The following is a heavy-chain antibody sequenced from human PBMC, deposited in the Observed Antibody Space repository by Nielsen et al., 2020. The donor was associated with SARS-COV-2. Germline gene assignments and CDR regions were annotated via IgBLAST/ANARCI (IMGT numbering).Heavy chain of an antibody. V-gene: IGHV3-11*03. CDR2: ISSSSSYT. J-gene: IGHJ4*02. D-gene: IGHD3-22*01. CDR3: AKGRITMIVVVNLDY. CDR1: GFTFSDYY. Sequence: GESLKISCAASGFTFSDYYMSWIRQAPGKGLEWVSYISSSSSYTNYADSVKGRFTISRDNAKNSLYLQMNSLRAEDTAVYYCAKGRITMIVVVNLDYWGQGTLVTVSS.